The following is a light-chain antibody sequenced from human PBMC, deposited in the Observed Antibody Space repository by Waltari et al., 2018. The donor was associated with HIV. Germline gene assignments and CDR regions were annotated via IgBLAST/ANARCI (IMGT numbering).Light chain of an antibody. CDR3: AAWDDNLKGV. Sequence: QSVLTQPPSASGTPGQRVTISCSGSSSITGRTFIFWYQQLPGRAPKLLIYRSSQRPAGVLDRFSASKLGSAASLVISGRRPEDEADYYCAAWDDNLKGVFGGGTKLTVL. CDR2: RSS. J-gene: IGLJ3*02. CDR1: SSITGRTF. V-gene: IGLV1-47*01.